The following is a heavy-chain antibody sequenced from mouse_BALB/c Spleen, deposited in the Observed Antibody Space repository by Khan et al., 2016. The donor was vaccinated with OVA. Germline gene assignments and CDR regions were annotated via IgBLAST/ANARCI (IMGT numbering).Heavy chain of an antibody. CDR3: ARLEDI. D-gene: IGHD1-3*01. Sequence: QVQLKESGPGLVAPSQSLSITCTVSGFSLTSYGVHWVRQPPGKGLEWLGVIWAGGSTNYNSAPMSRLSISNDNSKSPDFLKMNRLQTDDTAMYYCARLEDIWGQGTTLTVSS. CDR1: GFSLTSYG. V-gene: IGHV2-9*02. CDR2: IWAGGST. J-gene: IGHJ2*01.